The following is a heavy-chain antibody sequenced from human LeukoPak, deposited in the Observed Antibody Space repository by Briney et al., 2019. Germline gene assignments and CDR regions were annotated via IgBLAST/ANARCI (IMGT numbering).Heavy chain of an antibody. CDR1: GFTFSSYA. D-gene: IGHD6-13*01. V-gene: IGHV3-23*01. CDR2: ISGSGGST. CDR3: AKVIHKSLAAAGVGCFDY. J-gene: IGHJ4*02. Sequence: GGSLRLSCAASGFTFSSYAMSWVRQAPGKWLEWVSAISGSGGSTYYADSVKGRFTISRDNSKNTLYLQMNSLRAEDTAVYYCAKVIHKSLAAAGVGCFDYWGQGTLVTVSS.